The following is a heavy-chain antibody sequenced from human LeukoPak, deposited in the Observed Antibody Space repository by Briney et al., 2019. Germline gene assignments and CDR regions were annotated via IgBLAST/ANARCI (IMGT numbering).Heavy chain of an antibody. Sequence: GGSLRLSCAASGFTFSDYYMSWIRQAPGKGLEWVSYISTSTTIYYTDSVKGRFTISRDNAKSSLYLQMNSLRDEDTAVYYCAKWYCSSTSCYASGYYYYGMDVWGQGTTVTVSS. D-gene: IGHD2-2*01. CDR3: AKWYCSSTSCYASGYYYYGMDV. V-gene: IGHV3-69-1*01. J-gene: IGHJ6*02. CDR2: ISTSTTI. CDR1: GFTFSDYY.